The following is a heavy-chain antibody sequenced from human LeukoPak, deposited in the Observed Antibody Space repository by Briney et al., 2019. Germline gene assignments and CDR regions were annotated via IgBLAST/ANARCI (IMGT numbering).Heavy chain of an antibody. D-gene: IGHD6-13*01. CDR1: GFTFSSYG. J-gene: IGHJ5*02. CDR2: ISNDGSNE. CDR3: ARDYSIPPAAGSLYNWFDP. V-gene: IGHV3-30*03. Sequence: GGSLRLSCAASGFTFSSYGMHWVRQAPGKGLEWVAVISNDGSNEFYADSVKGRFTISRDTSKNTLYLQMNSLRTEDTAVYYCARDYSIPPAAGSLYNWFDPWGQGTLVTVSS.